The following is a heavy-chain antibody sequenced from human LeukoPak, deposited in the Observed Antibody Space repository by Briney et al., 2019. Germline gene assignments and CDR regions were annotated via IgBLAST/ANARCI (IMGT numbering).Heavy chain of an antibody. J-gene: IGHJ4*02. V-gene: IGHV4-39*07. CDR3: ARDRKPPGGDYFNY. D-gene: IGHD1-14*01. Sequence: SETLSLTCTVSGGSISSSSYYWGWIRQPPGKGLEWIGSIYYSGSTYYNPSLKSRVTISVDTSKNQFSLKLSSVTAADTAVYYCARDRKPPGGDYFNYWGQGTLVTVSS. CDR2: IYYSGST. CDR1: GGSISSSSYY.